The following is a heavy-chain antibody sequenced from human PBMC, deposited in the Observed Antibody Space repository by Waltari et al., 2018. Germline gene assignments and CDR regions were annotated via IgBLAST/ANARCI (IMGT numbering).Heavy chain of an antibody. CDR2: IDYSGST. Sequence: QVQLQESGPGLVKPSETLSLTCTVSGGSISSYYWSWIRQPPGKGLEWIGYIDYSGSTNYNPALKSRVTISVDTSKNQFSLKLSSVTAADTAVYYCARVGELYYFDYWGQGTLVTVSS. CDR3: ARVGELYYFDY. CDR1: GGSISSYY. V-gene: IGHV4-59*01. J-gene: IGHJ4*02. D-gene: IGHD1-26*01.